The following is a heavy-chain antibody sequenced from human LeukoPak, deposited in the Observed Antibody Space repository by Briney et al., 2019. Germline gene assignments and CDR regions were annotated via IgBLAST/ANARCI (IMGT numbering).Heavy chain of an antibody. CDR3: ARDRYCSSTSCYLAYYYHYMDV. CDR2: ISSSSSTI. CDR1: GFTFSSYW. V-gene: IGHV3-48*01. Sequence: GGSLRLSCAASGFTFSSYWMSWVRQAPGKGLEWVSYISSSSSTIYYADSVKGRFTISRDNAKNSLYLQMNSLRAEDTAVYYCARDRYCSSTSCYLAYYYHYMDVWGKGTTVTVSS. D-gene: IGHD2-2*01. J-gene: IGHJ6*03.